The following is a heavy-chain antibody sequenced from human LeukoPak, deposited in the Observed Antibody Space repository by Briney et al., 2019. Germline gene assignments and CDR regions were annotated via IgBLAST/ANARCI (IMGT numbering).Heavy chain of an antibody. Sequence: PSETLSLTCTVSGYSISSGYYWGWIRQPPGKGLEWIGSIHHSGSTNYNPSLKRRVTISLDTSKNQFSLKLSSVTAADTAVYYCARAYGGNSQYFQHWGQGTLVTVSS. CDR2: IHHSGST. J-gene: IGHJ1*01. CDR3: ARAYGGNSQYFQH. D-gene: IGHD4-23*01. V-gene: IGHV4-38-2*02. CDR1: GYSISSGYY.